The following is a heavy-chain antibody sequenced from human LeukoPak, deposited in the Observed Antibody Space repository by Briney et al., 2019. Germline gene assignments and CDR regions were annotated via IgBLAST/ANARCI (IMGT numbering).Heavy chain of an antibody. J-gene: IGHJ6*03. V-gene: IGHV3-21*01. D-gene: IGHD3-3*01. CDR2: ISSSSSYI. CDR1: GFTFSSYS. CDR3: ARDSRGYDFWSGYYDDYYYYYYMDV. Sequence: GSLRLSCAASGFTFSSYSMNWVRQAPGKGLEWVSSISSSSSYIYYADSVKGRFTISRDNAKNSLYLQMNSLRAEDTAVYYCARDSRGYDFWSGYYDDYYYYYYMDVWGKGTTVTVSS.